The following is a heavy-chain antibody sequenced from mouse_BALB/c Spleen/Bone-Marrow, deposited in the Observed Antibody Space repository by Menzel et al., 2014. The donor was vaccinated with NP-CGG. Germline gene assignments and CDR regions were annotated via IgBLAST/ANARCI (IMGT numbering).Heavy chain of an antibody. D-gene: IGHD2-4*01. CDR2: IWAGGST. V-gene: IGHV2-9*02. CDR1: GFSLTSYG. Sequence: VELKESGPGLMAPSQSLSITCTGSGFSLTSYGVHWVRQPPGKGLEWLGVIWAGGSTNYNSALMSRLSISKDNSKSQVFLKMNSLQTDDTAMYYCASPIYYDYPLFAYWGQGTPATVSA. CDR3: ASPIYYDYPLFAY. J-gene: IGHJ3*01.